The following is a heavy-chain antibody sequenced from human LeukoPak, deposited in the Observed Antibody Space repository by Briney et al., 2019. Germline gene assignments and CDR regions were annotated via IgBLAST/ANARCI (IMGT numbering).Heavy chain of an antibody. CDR3: AKDIVLMVYAIEGNLDY. CDR1: GFTFSSYA. J-gene: IGHJ4*02. D-gene: IGHD2-8*01. V-gene: IGHV3-23*01. CDR2: ISGSGGST. Sequence: GSLRLSCAASGFTFSSYAMSWVRQAPGKGLEWVSAISGSGGSTYYADSVKGRFTISRDNSKNTLYLQMNSLRAEDTAVYYCAKDIVLMVYAIEGNLDYWGQGTLVTVSS.